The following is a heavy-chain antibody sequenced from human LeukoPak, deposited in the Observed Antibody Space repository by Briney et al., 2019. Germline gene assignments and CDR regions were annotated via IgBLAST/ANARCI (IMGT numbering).Heavy chain of an antibody. V-gene: IGHV3-21*01. Sequence: PGGSLRLSCAASGFTFSHYYMTWVRQAPGKGLEWVSSISGSSGYIFYADSVKGRFTISRDNAKNSLYLQMNSLRAEDTAVYYCTSLSNTDKDDYWGQGTLVTVSS. CDR1: GFTFSHYY. CDR3: TSLSNTDKDDY. D-gene: IGHD1/OR15-1a*01. J-gene: IGHJ4*02. CDR2: ISGSSGYI.